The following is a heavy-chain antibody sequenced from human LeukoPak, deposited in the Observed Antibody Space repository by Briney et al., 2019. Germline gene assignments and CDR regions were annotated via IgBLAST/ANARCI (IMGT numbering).Heavy chain of an antibody. V-gene: IGHV3-23*01. Sequence: GGSLRLSCAASGFTFSSYSMNWVRQAPGKGLEWVSGIGSNSVPTVYADSVKGRFTISRDNSKSMLYLQMDSLRVEDTAVYYCAKGYSYGYDYWGQGTLVTVSS. CDR3: AKGYSYGYDY. CDR1: GFTFSSYS. D-gene: IGHD5-18*01. CDR2: IGSNSVPT. J-gene: IGHJ4*02.